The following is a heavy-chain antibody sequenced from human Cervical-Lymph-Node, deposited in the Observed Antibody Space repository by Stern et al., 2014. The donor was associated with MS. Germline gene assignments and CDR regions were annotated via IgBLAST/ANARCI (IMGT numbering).Heavy chain of an antibody. CDR1: AFTFSIYS. D-gene: IGHD6-13*01. Sequence: EVQLVESGGGLVQPGGSLRLSCAASAFTFSIYSMNWVRQAPGKGLEWVSYISSSSSTIYYADSVKGRFTISRDNAKNSLYLEMNSLGAEDTAVYYCARDKDIATTVPFYGMDVWGQGTTVTVSS. CDR3: ARDKDIATTVPFYGMDV. CDR2: ISSSSSTI. V-gene: IGHV3-48*04. J-gene: IGHJ6*02.